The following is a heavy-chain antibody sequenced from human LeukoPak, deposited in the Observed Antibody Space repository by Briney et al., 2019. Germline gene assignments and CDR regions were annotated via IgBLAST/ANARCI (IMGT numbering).Heavy chain of an antibody. V-gene: IGHV3-21*04. CDR1: GFAFSDDS. J-gene: IGHJ6*03. CDR2: ISSTSKYI. CDR3: TKPPNANFYYYYYMDV. D-gene: IGHD2-8*01. Sequence: GGSLRLSCVASGFAFSDDSMNWVRQPPGKGLEWVSSISSTSKYIYYADSVKGRFTISRDNAKNSLFLQMNSLRAEDTAVYYCTKPPNANFYYYYYMDVWGKGTTVTVSS.